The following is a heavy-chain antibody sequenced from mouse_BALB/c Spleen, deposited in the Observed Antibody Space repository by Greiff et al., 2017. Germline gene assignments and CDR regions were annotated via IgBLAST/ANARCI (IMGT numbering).Heavy chain of an antibody. J-gene: IGHJ3*01. CDR1: GFTFSNYW. Sequence: DGKLVESGGGLVQPGGSMKLSCVASGFTFSNYWMNWVRQSPEKGLEWVAEIRLKSNNYATHYAESVKGRFTISRDDSKSSVYLQMNNLRAEDTGIYYCTRPFYDYDRGFAYWGQGTLVTVSA. CDR2: IRLKSNNYAT. CDR3: TRPFYDYDRGFAY. D-gene: IGHD2-4*01. V-gene: IGHV6-6*02.